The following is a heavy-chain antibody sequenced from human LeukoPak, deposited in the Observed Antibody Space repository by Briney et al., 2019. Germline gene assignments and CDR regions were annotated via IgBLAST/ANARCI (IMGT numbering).Heavy chain of an antibody. J-gene: IGHJ4*02. D-gene: IGHD4-17*01. Sequence: PGGSLRLSCAASGFTVSSNYMSWVRPAPGKGLEGVSVIYSVGSTYYADSVKGRFTISRDNSKNTLYLQMNSLRAEDTAVYYCARSVPDYGDYYFDYWGQGTLVTVSS. CDR1: GFTVSSNY. V-gene: IGHV3-53*01. CDR3: ARSVPDYGDYYFDY. CDR2: IYSVGST.